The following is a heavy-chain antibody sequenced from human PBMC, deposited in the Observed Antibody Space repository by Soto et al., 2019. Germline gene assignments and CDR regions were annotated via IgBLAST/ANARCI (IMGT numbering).Heavy chain of an antibody. J-gene: IGHJ6*02. CDR3: AKGQIVATVRGYCGLDV. D-gene: IGHD5-12*01. CDR2: ISYDGSDK. CDR1: GFTFSKYG. V-gene: IGHV3-30*18. Sequence: QEQLVESGGGVVQPGRSKRLSCAASGFTFSKYGIHWVRQAPGKGLEWITVISYDGSDKYYADSVKGRFIISRDNSKNTVYLQMNSLRLDDTAIYYCAKGQIVATVRGYCGLDVCGQGTTVTVSS.